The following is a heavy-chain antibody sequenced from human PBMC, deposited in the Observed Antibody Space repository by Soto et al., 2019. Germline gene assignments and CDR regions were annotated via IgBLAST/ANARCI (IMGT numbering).Heavy chain of an antibody. Sequence: GASVKVSCKASGGTFRSYAITWVRQAPGQGLEWMGGIIPIFGTANYAQKFQGRVTITADESTSTAYMELSSLRSEDTAVYYCAREAYSTEFAYWGQGTLVTVSS. J-gene: IGHJ4*02. CDR1: GGTFRSYA. V-gene: IGHV1-69*13. CDR3: AREAYSTEFAY. CDR2: IIPIFGTA. D-gene: IGHD6-13*01.